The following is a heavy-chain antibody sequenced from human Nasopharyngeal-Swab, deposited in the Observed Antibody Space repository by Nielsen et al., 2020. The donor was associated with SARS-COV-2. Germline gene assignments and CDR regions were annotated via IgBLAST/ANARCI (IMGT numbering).Heavy chain of an antibody. D-gene: IGHD3-22*01. J-gene: IGHJ6*03. CDR3: ARAERGRIVVVITSFYYYYMDV. Sequence: ASVKVSCKASGYTFTSYDINWVRQATGQGLEWMGWMNPNSGNTGYAQKFQGRVTMTRNTSISTAYMELSSLRSEDTAVYYCARAERGRIVVVITSFYYYYMDVWGEGTTVTVSS. V-gene: IGHV1-8*01. CDR2: MNPNSGNT. CDR1: GYTFTSYD.